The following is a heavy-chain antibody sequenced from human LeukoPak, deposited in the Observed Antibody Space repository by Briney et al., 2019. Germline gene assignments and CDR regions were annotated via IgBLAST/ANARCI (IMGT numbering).Heavy chain of an antibody. D-gene: IGHD2-15*01. V-gene: IGHV1-2*06. CDR1: GYTFTGYY. J-gene: IGHJ5*02. CDR3: ASQAASYNWFDP. CDR2: INPNSGGT. Sequence: ASVKVSCKASGYTFTGYYMHWVRQAPGQGLEWMGRINPNSGGTNYAQKFQGRVTMTRDTSISTAYMELSRLRSDDTAVYYCASQAASYNWFDPWGQGTLVTVSS.